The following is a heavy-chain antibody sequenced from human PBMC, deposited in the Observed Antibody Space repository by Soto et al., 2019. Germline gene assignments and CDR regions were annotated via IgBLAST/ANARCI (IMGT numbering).Heavy chain of an antibody. V-gene: IGHV3-33*01. CDR2: IWYDGSNK. CDR1: GFIFSRYG. Sequence: GGSLTLSCAASGFIFSRYGMHWVRQAPGQGLEWVAVIWYDGSNKYYADSVKGRFTISRDNSKNTLYLQMNSLSAEDTAVYYCARANRSSGYYPRDLDYWGQGTLVTVSS. D-gene: IGHD3-22*01. J-gene: IGHJ4*02. CDR3: ARANRSSGYYPRDLDY.